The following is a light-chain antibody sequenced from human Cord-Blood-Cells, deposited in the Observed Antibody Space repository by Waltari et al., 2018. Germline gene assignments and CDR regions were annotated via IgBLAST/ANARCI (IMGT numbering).Light chain of an antibody. CDR3: QSYDSSLSGYV. CDR1: SSNSRAGYA. J-gene: IGLJ1*01. Sequence: QSVLTQPHSVPGAPGQTVPSSFTAASSNSRAGYAVHWYQQLPGTATKLLIYGNSNRPSGVPDRFSGSKSGTSASLAITGLQAEDEADYYCQSYDSSLSGYVFGTGTKVTVL. V-gene: IGLV1-40*01. CDR2: GNS.